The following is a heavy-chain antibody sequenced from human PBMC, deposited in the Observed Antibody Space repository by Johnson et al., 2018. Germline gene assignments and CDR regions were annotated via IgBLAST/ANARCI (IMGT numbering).Heavy chain of an antibody. CDR2: IWYDVSNK. Sequence: QVQLVESGGGVVQPGRSLRLSCAASGFTFSSYGMHWVRQAPGKGLEWVAVIWYDVSNKYYADSVNARFTISRDNSKNTLYLQMNSRRAGDTAGYYGAREGDGGFLVVPMDVWGQGTTVTVSS. D-gene: IGHD3-10*01. CDR1: GFTFSSYG. V-gene: IGHV3-33*01. CDR3: AREGDGGFLVVPMDV. J-gene: IGHJ6*02.